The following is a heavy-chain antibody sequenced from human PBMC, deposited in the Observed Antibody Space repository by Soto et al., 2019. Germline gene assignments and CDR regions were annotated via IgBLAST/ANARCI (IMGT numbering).Heavy chain of an antibody. CDR3: ARNRRIAADHYYYYGMDV. CDR1: GGTFSSYV. CDR2: ISACNGNT. V-gene: IGHV1-18*01. J-gene: IGHJ6*02. Sequence: GASVKVSCKTPGGTFSSYVISWVRQAPGQWLEWMGWISACNGNTNYAQKLQGRVTMTTDTSTSTAYMELRSLRSDDTAAYYCARNRRIAADHYYYYGMDVWGQGTTVTVSS. D-gene: IGHD6-13*01.